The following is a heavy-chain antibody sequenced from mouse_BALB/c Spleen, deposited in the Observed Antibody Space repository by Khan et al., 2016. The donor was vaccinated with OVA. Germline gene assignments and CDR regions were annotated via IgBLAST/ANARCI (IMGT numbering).Heavy chain of an antibody. V-gene: IGHV5-17*02. D-gene: IGHD1-1*01. CDR1: GFTFSSFG. J-gene: IGHJ2*01. CDR3: ARSYFYGYYFDQ. CDR2: ISGDSYTI. Sequence: EVELVESGGGLVQPGGSRKLSCAASGFTFSSFGMHWVRQAPEKGLEWVAYISGDSYTICYTDTVKGRFTISRDNPKNTLFLQMTSLRSEDMAMYYCARSYFYGYYFDQWGQGTTLTVSS.